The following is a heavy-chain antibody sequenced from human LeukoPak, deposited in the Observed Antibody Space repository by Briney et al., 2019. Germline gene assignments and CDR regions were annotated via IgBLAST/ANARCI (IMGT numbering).Heavy chain of an antibody. CDR1: GFTFSTYW. CDR2: INGDGRSR. CDR3: ASASSHRTAAGGDY. D-gene: IGHD6-13*01. J-gene: IGHJ4*02. V-gene: IGHV3-74*01. Sequence: GGSLRLSCAASGFTFSTYWMGWVRQPPGKGLVWVSPINGDGRSRNYADSVKGRFTISRDNAKNTLYLQMSSLRVEDTAVYYCASASSHRTAAGGDYWGQGTLVTVST.